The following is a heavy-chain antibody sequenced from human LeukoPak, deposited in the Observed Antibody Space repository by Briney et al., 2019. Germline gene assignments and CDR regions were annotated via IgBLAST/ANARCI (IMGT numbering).Heavy chain of an antibody. Sequence: PSETLSLTCTVSGGSISSYYWSWIRQPPGKGLEWIGYIYYSGSTNYNPSLKSRVTISVDTSKNQFSLKLSSVTAADTAVYYCARHLSGYHQYYFDYWGRGTLVTASS. CDR1: GGSISSYY. CDR2: IYYSGST. CDR3: ARHLSGYHQYYFDY. V-gene: IGHV4-59*08. D-gene: IGHD3-3*01. J-gene: IGHJ4*02.